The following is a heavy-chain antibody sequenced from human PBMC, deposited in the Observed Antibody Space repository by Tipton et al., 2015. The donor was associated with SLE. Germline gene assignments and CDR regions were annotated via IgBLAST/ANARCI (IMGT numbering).Heavy chain of an antibody. J-gene: IGHJ2*01. Sequence: LRLSCTVSGGSVSSSSKYWAWIRQPPGKGLEWIGSIYYTGTTTYYNSFLKSRVTMSVDTSKNQFSLRLTSVIAADTAVYYCARRVDFWSHWFFDIWGRGTPVTVSS. CDR2: IYYTGTTT. D-gene: IGHD3-3*01. CDR3: ARRVDFWSHWFFDI. V-gene: IGHV4-39*07. CDR1: GGSVSSSSKY.